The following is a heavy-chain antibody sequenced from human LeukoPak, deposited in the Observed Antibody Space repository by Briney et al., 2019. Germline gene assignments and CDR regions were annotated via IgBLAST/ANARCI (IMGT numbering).Heavy chain of an antibody. J-gene: IGHJ4*02. V-gene: IGHV4-4*07. Sequence: SETLSLTCTVSGGSISSYYWNWIRQPAGKGLEWIGRIYPSGSTNYNPSLKSRVTMSVDMSKNQFSLKLTSMTAADTAVYYCARDPSFSSGWFDCWGQGTLVTVSS. CDR1: GGSISSYY. CDR2: IYPSGST. CDR3: ARDPSFSSGWFDC. D-gene: IGHD6-19*01.